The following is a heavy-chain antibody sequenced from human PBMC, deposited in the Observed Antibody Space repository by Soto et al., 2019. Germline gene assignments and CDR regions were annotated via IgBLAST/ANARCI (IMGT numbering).Heavy chain of an antibody. CDR1: GFTFSDYY. CDR2: ISSSSSYT. D-gene: IGHD6-13*01. Sequence: GGSLRLSCAASGFTFSDYYMSWIRQAPGKGLEWVSYISSSSSYTNYADSVKGRFTISRDNAKNSLYLQMNSLRAEDTAVYYCAHNLCHDPERRIAAAVTVCYYGMEVWGQGTTVTVSS. V-gene: IGHV3-11*06. J-gene: IGHJ6*02. CDR3: AHNLCHDPERRIAAAVTVCYYGMEV.